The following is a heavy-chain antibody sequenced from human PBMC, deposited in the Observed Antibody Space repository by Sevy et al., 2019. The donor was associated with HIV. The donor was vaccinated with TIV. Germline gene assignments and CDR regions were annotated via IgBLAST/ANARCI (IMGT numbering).Heavy chain of an antibody. V-gene: IGHV3-23*01. CDR3: AKDHDNNWFDP. Sequence: GGSLRLSCAASGFTFSIYAMSWVRQAPGKGLEWVSTISVSGGSTYYADSVKGRFTISRDNSKNTLYLQMHSLRAEDTAIYFCAKDHDNNWFDPWGQGTLVTVSS. D-gene: IGHD3-9*01. J-gene: IGHJ5*02. CDR1: GFTFSIYA. CDR2: ISVSGGST.